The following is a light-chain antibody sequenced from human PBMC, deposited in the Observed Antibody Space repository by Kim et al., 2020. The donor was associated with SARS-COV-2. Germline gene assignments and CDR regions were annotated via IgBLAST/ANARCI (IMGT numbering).Light chain of an antibody. V-gene: IGLV3-1*01. CDR3: QAWDSSTNWV. Sequence: VSPGQTASITCSGDKLGDKYACWYQQQPGQSPVLVIYQDSKRPSGIPERFSGSNSGNTATLTISGTQAMDEADYYCQAWDSSTNWVFGGGTQLTVL. CDR2: QDS. CDR1: KLGDKY. J-gene: IGLJ3*02.